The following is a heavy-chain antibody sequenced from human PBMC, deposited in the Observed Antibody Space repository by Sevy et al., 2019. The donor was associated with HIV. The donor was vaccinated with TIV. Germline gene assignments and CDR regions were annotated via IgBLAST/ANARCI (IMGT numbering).Heavy chain of an antibody. Sequence: GGSLRLSCAASGFTFSDYAMNWVRQAPGEGLEWVSWISGGGTNTLSIDSLKGQFTISRDNSKNTLYLQINSLRAEDTAVYYCAKGTYASGSSWGFDYWGQGALVTVSS. J-gene: IGHJ4*02. CDR1: GFTFSDYA. V-gene: IGHV3-23*01. D-gene: IGHD3-10*01. CDR2: ISGGGTNT. CDR3: AKGTYASGSSWGFDY.